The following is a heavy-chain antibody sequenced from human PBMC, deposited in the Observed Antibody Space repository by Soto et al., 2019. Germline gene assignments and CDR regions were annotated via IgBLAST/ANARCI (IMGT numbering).Heavy chain of an antibody. J-gene: IGHJ6*03. V-gene: IGHV4-39*01. D-gene: IGHD3-10*01. CDR1: GGSISSSSYY. CDR2: IYYSGST. CDR3: ARHGDYGSGSYLNYYYYYMDV. Sequence: PSETLSLTCTVSGGSISSSSYYWGWIRQPPGKGLEWIGSIYYSGSTYYNPSLKSRVTISVDTSKNQFSLKLSSVTAADTAVYYCARHGDYGSGSYLNYYYYYMDVWGKWTTVTVSS.